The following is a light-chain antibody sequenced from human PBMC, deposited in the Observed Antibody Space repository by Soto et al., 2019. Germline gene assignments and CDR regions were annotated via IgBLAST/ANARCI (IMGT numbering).Light chain of an antibody. CDR1: QSVSSD. CDR3: QQRSNWSLT. Sequence: IVIAQSPATLSVSPGERATLSCRASQSVSSDLAWYHQKPGQAPRLLIYDASNRATGIPARFSGSGSGTEFTLTISSLEPEDFAVYYCQQRSNWSLTFGQGTRLEIK. CDR2: DAS. V-gene: IGKV3-11*01. J-gene: IGKJ5*01.